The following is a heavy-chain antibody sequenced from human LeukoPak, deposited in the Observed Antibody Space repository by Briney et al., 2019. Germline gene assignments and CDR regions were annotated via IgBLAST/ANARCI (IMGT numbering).Heavy chain of an antibody. CDR2: ISSSNIDT. CDR3: ARDGMGGYDYFDY. CDR1: GFTFSDFY. V-gene: IGHV3-11*05. Sequence: PGGSLRLSCAASGFTFSDFYMTWIRQAPGKGLEGGSYISSSNIDTNYADSVKGRFTVSRDNAKNSLYLQMNSLRAEDTAVYYCARDGMGGYDYFDYWGQGTLVTVSS. J-gene: IGHJ4*02. D-gene: IGHD5-12*01.